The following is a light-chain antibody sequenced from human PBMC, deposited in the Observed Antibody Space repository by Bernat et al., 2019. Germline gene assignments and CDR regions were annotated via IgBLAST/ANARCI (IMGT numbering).Light chain of an antibody. V-gene: IGKV3-11*01. J-gene: IGKJ1*01. CDR1: QSVSSS. Sequence: EIVLTQSPATLSLSLGERATLSCRASQSVSSSLAWYQQKPGQAPRLLIYDASNRATGIPARFSGGGSGTDFTLTISSLEPDDFAVYYCQQRSNWPPAWTFGQGTKVEVK. CDR3: QQRSNWPPAWT. CDR2: DAS.